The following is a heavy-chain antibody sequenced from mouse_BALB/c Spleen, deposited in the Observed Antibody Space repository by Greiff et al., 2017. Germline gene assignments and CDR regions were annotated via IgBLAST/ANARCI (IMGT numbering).Heavy chain of an antibody. CDR2: ISSGGST. J-gene: IGHJ3*01. D-gene: IGHD2-10*02. CDR1: GFTFSSYA. V-gene: IGHV5-6-5*01. CDR3: ASLEYGNPWFAY. Sequence: DVMLVESGGGLVKPGGSLKLSCAASGFTFSSYAMSWVRQTPEKRLEWVASISSGGSTYYPDSVKGRFTISRDNARNILYLQMSSLRSEDTAMYYCASLEYGNPWFAYWGQGTLVTVSA.